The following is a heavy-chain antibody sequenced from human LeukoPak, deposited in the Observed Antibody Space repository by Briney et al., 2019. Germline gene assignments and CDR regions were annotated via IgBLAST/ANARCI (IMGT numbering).Heavy chain of an antibody. Sequence: GGSLRLSCAASGFTVSSNYMSWVRQAPGKGLEWVSVIYSGGSTYYADSVKGRFTISRDNSKNTLYLQMNSLRAEDTAVYYCAKDRGGAGYCSSTSCLNWFDPWGQGTLVTVSS. D-gene: IGHD2-2*01. CDR3: AKDRGGAGYCSSTSCLNWFDP. J-gene: IGHJ5*02. CDR1: GFTVSSNY. CDR2: IYSGGST. V-gene: IGHV3-53*01.